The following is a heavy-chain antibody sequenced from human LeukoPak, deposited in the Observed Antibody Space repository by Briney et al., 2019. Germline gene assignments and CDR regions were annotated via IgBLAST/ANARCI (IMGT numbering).Heavy chain of an antibody. V-gene: IGHV3-23*01. CDR2: MSSSDDGR. Sequence: PGGSLRLSCATSGFSFSSYAMSWVRQAPGKGLEWVSAMSSSDDGRYYAASVRGRFTISRDTSRSTLYLQMNSLRAEDTAVYYCVKDNPLDYWGQGTLVIVSS. J-gene: IGHJ4*02. D-gene: IGHD1-14*01. CDR1: GFSFSSYA. CDR3: VKDNPLDY.